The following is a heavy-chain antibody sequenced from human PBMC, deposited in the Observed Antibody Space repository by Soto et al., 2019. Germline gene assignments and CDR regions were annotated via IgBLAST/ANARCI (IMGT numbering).Heavy chain of an antibody. V-gene: IGHV3-23*01. J-gene: IGHJ4*02. D-gene: IGHD5-18*01. Sequence: GGPLRLSCAPSGFTFHDYAMSWVRQTPGKALEWVSAIAFTGSATYYADSVKGRFTISRDNSKNISYLQMNSLSVDDTALYYCVKEVETVRLEAFALWGQGTQVT. CDR3: VKEVETVRLEAFAL. CDR2: IAFTGSAT. CDR1: GFTFHDYA.